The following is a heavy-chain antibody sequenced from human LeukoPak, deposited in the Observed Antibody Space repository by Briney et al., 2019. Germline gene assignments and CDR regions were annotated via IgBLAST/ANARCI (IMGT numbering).Heavy chain of an antibody. CDR3: ARGDWNRSFDY. J-gene: IGHJ4*02. CDR1: GGSISSSSYY. D-gene: IGHD1-1*01. CDR2: INHSGST. Sequence: PSETLSLTCTVSGGSISSSSYYWSWIRQPPGKGLEWIGEINHSGSTNYNPSLKSRVTISVDTSKNQFSLKLSSVTAADTAVYYCARGDWNRSFDYWGQGTLVTVSS. V-gene: IGHV4-39*07.